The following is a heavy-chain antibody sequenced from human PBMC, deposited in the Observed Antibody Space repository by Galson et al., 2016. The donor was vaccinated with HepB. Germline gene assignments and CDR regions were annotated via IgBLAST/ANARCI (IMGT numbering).Heavy chain of an antibody. D-gene: IGHD6-19*01. CDR1: GFTFNRYT. CDR3: AREDPNIAVAALDY. Sequence: SLRLSCAASGFTFNRYTMNWVRQAPGKGLEWVAYISSSSSYIYYADSVKGRFTISRDNAKKSLYLQMNSLRAEDTAVYYCAREDPNIAVAALDYWGQGTLVTVSS. CDR2: ISSSSSYI. J-gene: IGHJ4*02. V-gene: IGHV3-21*01.